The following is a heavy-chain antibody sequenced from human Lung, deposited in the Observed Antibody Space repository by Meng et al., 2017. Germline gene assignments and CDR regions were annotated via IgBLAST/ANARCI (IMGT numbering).Heavy chain of an antibody. V-gene: IGHV4-34*01. Sequence: QVHIPQVGAGSLRPSENLSPTWAVYGGSISGSYWSWIRQSPAKGLEWIGKINHGGSTNYNPSLESRVTISVDTPKNQFSLRLTSMTVAVTAVYYCARERHSTIIRGVIDFWGQGALVTVSS. CDR3: ARERHSTIIRGVIDF. CDR2: INHGGST. CDR1: GGSISGSY. J-gene: IGHJ4*02. D-gene: IGHD3-10*01.